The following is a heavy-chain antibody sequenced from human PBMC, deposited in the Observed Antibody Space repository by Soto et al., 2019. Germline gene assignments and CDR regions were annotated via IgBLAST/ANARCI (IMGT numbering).Heavy chain of an antibody. D-gene: IGHD1-26*01. Sequence: LSLTCTVSGGSISGNYWGWIRQPPGKRLEWIGSIYQSGSTYYNPSLRSRATISVDTSKNQFSLKLSSVTAADTAVYYCARVLGAPLYYFDYWGQGILVTVSS. CDR2: IYQSGST. CDR1: GGSISGNY. V-gene: IGHV4-38-2*02. CDR3: ARVLGAPLYYFDY. J-gene: IGHJ4*02.